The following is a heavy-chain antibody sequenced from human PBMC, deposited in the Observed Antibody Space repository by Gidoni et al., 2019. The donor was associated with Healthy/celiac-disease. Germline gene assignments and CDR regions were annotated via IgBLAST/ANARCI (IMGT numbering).Heavy chain of an antibody. J-gene: IGHJ6*02. CDR1: GFSPSTSGVG. CDR2: IYWNDDK. V-gene: IGHV2-5*01. Sequence: QITLKESGPTLVKPTQTLTLTCPFSGFSPSTSGVGVGWIRQPPGKALEWLALIYWNDDKRYSPSLKSRLTITKDTSKNQVVLTMTNMDPVDTATYYCAHSVSAGYYYGMDVWGQGTTVTVSS. CDR3: AHSVSAGYYYGMDV.